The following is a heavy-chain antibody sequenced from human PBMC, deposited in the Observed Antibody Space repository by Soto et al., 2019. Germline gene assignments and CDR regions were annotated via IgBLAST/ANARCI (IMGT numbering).Heavy chain of an antibody. D-gene: IGHD1-26*01. CDR2: MSYDGSNE. V-gene: IGHV3-30*18. J-gene: IGHJ4*02. CDR1: GFTFSHYA. CDR3: AKDGSHNVDY. Sequence: QVQLVESGGGVVQPVRSLRLSCAASGFTFSHYAMHWVRQAPGKGLEWVALMSYDGSNEYYADSVKGRFTISRDNSKNTLYLQMNSLRAEDTAVYYCAKDGSHNVDYWGQGTLVTVSS.